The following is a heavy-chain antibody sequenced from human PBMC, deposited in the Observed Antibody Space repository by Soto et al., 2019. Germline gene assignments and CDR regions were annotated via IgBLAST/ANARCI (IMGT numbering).Heavy chain of an antibody. J-gene: IGHJ4*02. Sequence: QVQLVQSGAEVKKPGSSVKVSCKASGGTFSSYTISWVRQAPGQGLEWMGRIIPILGIANYAQKFQGRVTITADKSTSTAYMELSSLRSEDTAAYYCATYYPAAMPASDGYWGQGTLVTVSS. CDR2: IIPILGIA. CDR1: GGTFSSYT. V-gene: IGHV1-69*02. D-gene: IGHD2-2*01. CDR3: ATYYPAAMPASDGY.